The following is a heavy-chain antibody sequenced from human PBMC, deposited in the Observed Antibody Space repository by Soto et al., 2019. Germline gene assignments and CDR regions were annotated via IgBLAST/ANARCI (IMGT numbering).Heavy chain of an antibody. CDR2: ISAYNGNT. D-gene: IGHD2-15*01. CDR3: ARDSPPRPEAWGMRDIVVVVAAENSLDY. CDR1: GYTFTSYG. V-gene: IGHV1-18*01. Sequence: ASVKVSCKASGYTFTSYGISWVRQAPGQGLEWMGWISAYNGNTNYAQKLQGRVTMTTDTSTSTAYMELRSLRSDDTAVYYCARDSPPRPEAWGMRDIVVVVAAENSLDYWGQGTLVTVSS. J-gene: IGHJ4*02.